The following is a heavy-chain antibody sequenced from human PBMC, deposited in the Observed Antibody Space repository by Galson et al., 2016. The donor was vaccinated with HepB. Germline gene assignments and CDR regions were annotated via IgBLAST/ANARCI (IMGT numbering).Heavy chain of an antibody. CDR3: AGEVSGVAARPWWLDP. V-gene: IGHV4-4*02. J-gene: IGHJ5*02. CDR1: GGSISSSNW. D-gene: IGHD6-6*01. Sequence: SETLSLTCAVSGGSISSSNWWSWVRQAPGKGLEWIGEIHQSGSTNYNPSLKSRVTISVDKSKNQLSLMLSSVTAADTAVYYCAGEVSGVAARPWWLDPWGQGTLVTVSS. CDR2: IHQSGST.